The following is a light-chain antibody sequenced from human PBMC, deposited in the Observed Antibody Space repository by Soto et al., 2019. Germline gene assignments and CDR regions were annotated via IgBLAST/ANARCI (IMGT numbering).Light chain of an antibody. V-gene: IGKV3-15*01. Sequence: EIVMTQSPATLSVSPGAGATLSCRASQSVSSNLAWYQQKPGQAPRLLILGASTRAIGIPARFSGSGSGTEFSLTISALQSADLAIYYWQQYSNWPLTFGGGTKVGIK. J-gene: IGKJ4*01. CDR3: QQYSNWPLT. CDR2: GAS. CDR1: QSVSSN.